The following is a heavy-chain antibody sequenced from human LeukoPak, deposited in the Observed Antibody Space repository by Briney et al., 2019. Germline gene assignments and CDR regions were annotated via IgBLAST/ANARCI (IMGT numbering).Heavy chain of an antibody. V-gene: IGHV1-2*02. CDR2: INPNRGGT. Sequence: ASVKVSCKASGYTFTGYYMHWVRQAPGQGLEWMGWINPNRGGTNYAQKFQGRVTMTRDTSISTAYMELSRLRSDDTAVYYCATQWLGHAFDIWGQGTMVTVSS. J-gene: IGHJ3*02. CDR3: ATQWLGHAFDI. CDR1: GYTFTGYY. D-gene: IGHD6-19*01.